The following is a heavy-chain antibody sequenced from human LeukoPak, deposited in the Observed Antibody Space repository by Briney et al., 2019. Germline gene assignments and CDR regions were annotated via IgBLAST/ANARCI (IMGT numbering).Heavy chain of an antibody. V-gene: IGHV3-23*01. D-gene: IGHD3-22*01. J-gene: IGHJ1*01. CDR2: ISGSGGST. CDR3: ARDPSYYYDSSGYRGDFQH. Sequence: GGSLRLSCAASGFTFSSYAMSWVRQAPGKGLEWVSAISGSGGSTYYADSVKGRFTISRDNSKNTLYLQMNSLRAEDTAVYYCARDPSYYYDSSGYRGDFQHWGQGTLVTVSS. CDR1: GFTFSSYA.